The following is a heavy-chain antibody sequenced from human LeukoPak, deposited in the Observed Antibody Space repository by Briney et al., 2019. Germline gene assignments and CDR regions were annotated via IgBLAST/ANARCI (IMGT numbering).Heavy chain of an antibody. V-gene: IGHV1-2*02. CDR2: INPNSGGT. CDR3: ARPHQSRDGYRN. J-gene: IGHJ4*02. Sequence: ASVKVSCKASGYTFTGYYMHWVRQAPGQGLEWMGWINPNSGGTNYAQKFQGRVTMTRDTSISTAYMELSRLRSDDTAVYYCARPHQSRDGYRNWGQGTLVTVSS. D-gene: IGHD5-24*01. CDR1: GYTFTGYY.